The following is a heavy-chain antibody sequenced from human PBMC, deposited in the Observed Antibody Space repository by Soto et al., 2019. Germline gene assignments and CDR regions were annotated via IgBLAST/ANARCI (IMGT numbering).Heavy chain of an antibody. J-gene: IGHJ4*02. D-gene: IGHD4-17*01. Sequence: QDHLVQSGAEVKKPGASVKVSCKASGYTFINFGISWLRQARGQGLEWMGWISANSGNTNYAEKFQDRVTMTTDTSTTTAYMELRSLRADDTAVYYCARRPPFSFGDFVTYYFDYWGQGTLVTVSS. CDR2: ISANSGNT. CDR1: GYTFINFG. CDR3: ARRPPFSFGDFVTYYFDY. V-gene: IGHV1-18*01.